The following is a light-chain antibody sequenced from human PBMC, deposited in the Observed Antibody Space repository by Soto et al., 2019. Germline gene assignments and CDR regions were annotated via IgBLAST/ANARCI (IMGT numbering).Light chain of an antibody. J-gene: IGLJ2*01. Sequence: QSVLTQPASVSGSPGQSITISCTGTSSDVGSYNYVSWYQQHPGKVPKLIIYDVTYRPSGISNRCSGSKSGSTASLPTSWLQAADEADYYYSSSTSSSTLVFGGWTKLTVL. CDR2: DVT. CDR1: SSDVGSYNY. CDR3: SSSTSSSTLV. V-gene: IGLV2-14*03.